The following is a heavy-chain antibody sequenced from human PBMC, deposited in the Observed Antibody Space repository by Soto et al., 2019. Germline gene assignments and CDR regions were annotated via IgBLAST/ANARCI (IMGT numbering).Heavy chain of an antibody. CDR3: ARDGGYNWNDESNWFDP. V-gene: IGHV3-23*01. CDR1: GFTFSSYA. Sequence: EVQLLESGGGLVQPGGSLRLSCAASGFTFSSYAMSWVRQAPGKGLEWVSAISGSGGSTYYADSVKGRFTISRDNAKNSLYLQMNSLRAEDTAVYYCARDGGYNWNDESNWFDPWGQGTLVTVSS. J-gene: IGHJ5*02. CDR2: ISGSGGST. D-gene: IGHD1-1*01.